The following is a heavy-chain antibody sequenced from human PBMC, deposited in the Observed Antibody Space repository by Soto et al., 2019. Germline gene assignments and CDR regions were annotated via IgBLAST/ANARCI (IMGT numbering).Heavy chain of an antibody. CDR3: ARAAAPGSGRRVDV. D-gene: IGHD6-13*01. V-gene: IGHV1-46*01. CDR2: INPSGGRA. Sequence: QVQLVQSGAEVKKPGASVKVSCKSSGYTFTSYYLHWVRQTPGQGLEWMGVINPSGGRATYAQTFQGGVTMTSDTSSSTVYMELGSLISEDMAVYYCARAAAPGSGRRVDVWGQGTTVIVSS. CDR1: GYTFTSYY. J-gene: IGHJ6*02.